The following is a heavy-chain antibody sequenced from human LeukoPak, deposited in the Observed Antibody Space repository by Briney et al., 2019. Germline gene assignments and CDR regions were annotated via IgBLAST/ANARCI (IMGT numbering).Heavy chain of an antibody. D-gene: IGHD3-22*01. CDR3: ARVAPSQSLFLPTYFDY. Sequence: SETLSLTCTVSGGSIRSYYWSWIRQPPGKGLEWIGYIYYTGSTKYNSSLKSRVTISVDTSKNQFSLKLSSVTAADTAVYYCARVAPSQSLFLPTYFDYWGQETLVTVSS. CDR2: IYYTGST. V-gene: IGHV4-59*01. J-gene: IGHJ4*02. CDR1: GGSIRSYY.